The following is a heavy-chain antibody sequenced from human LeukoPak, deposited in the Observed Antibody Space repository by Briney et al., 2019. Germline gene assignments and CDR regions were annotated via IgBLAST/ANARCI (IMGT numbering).Heavy chain of an antibody. CDR1: GDSISSNSAA. Sequence: SQTLSLTCAISGDSISSNSAAWNWIRQPPSRGLEWLGRTYYRSKWYNDYAVSVKSRITINPDTSKNQFSLQLNSVTPEDTAVYYCAGDPSATPGPFDYWGQGTLVTVSS. CDR2: TYYRSKWYN. D-gene: IGHD2-15*01. V-gene: IGHV6-1*01. CDR3: AGDPSATPGPFDY. J-gene: IGHJ4*02.